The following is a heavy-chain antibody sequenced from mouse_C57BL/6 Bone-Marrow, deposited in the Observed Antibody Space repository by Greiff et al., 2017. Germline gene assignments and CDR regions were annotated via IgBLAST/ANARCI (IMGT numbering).Heavy chain of an antibody. CDR3: ARSGYYYGSSAY. J-gene: IGHJ3*01. V-gene: IGHV1-61*01. Sequence: VQLQQPGAELVRPGSSVKLSCKASGYTFTSYWMDWVKQRPGQGLEWIGNIYPSDSETHYNQKFKDKATLTVDKSSSTAYMQLSSLTSEDSAVYYCARSGYYYGSSAYWGQWTLVTVSA. D-gene: IGHD1-1*01. CDR2: IYPSDSET. CDR1: GYTFTSYW.